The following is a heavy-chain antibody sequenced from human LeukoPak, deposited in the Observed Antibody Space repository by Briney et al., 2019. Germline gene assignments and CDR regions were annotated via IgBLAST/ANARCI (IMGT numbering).Heavy chain of an antibody. CDR2: ISGSGGST. V-gene: IGHV3-23*01. J-gene: IGHJ2*01. D-gene: IGHD5-18*01. CDR3: ARRGDDSYGLNWYFDL. CDR1: GFTFSSYA. Sequence: GGSLRLSCAASGFTFSSYAMSWVRQAPGKGLEWVSAISGSGGSTYYADSVKGRFTISRDNSKNTLYLQMNSLRAEDTAVYYCARRGDDSYGLNWYFDLWGRGTLVTVSS.